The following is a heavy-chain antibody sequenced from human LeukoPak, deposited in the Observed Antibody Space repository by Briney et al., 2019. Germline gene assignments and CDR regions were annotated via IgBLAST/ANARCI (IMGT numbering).Heavy chain of an antibody. CDR3: ARPGGYRDTYYYDSSGYSSYFDY. J-gene: IGHJ4*02. Sequence: SETLSLTCTVSGGSISGFYWSWIRQPAGKGLEWIGRIYTSGSTNYNPSLKSRVTMSVDTSKNQFSLKLSSVTAADTAVYYCARPGGYRDTYYYDSSGYSSYFDYWGQGTLVTVSS. CDR2: IYTSGST. D-gene: IGHD3-22*01. CDR1: GGSISGFY. V-gene: IGHV4-4*07.